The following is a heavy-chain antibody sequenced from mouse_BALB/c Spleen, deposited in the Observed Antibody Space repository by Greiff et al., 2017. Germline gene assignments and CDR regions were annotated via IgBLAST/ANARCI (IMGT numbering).Heavy chain of an antibody. CDR3: ARRGTWDYAMDY. D-gene: IGHD4-1*01. Sequence: EVKLMESGPGLVKPSQSLSLTCTVTGYSITSDYAWNWIRQFPGNKREWMGYISYSGSTSYNPSLKSRISITRDTSKNQFFLQLNSVTTEDTATYYCARRGTWDYAMDYWGQGTSVTVSS. J-gene: IGHJ4*01. V-gene: IGHV3-2*02. CDR1: GYSITSDYA. CDR2: ISYSGST.